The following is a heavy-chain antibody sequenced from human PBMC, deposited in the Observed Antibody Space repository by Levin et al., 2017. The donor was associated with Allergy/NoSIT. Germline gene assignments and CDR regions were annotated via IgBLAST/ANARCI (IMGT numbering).Heavy chain of an antibody. D-gene: IGHD3-22*01. J-gene: IGHJ6*02. CDR3: ASWAMYHYDRSAFDYFYYATDV. CDR1: GILFSSYD. CDR2: ISAGGNYI. Sequence: GDSLKISCAASGILFSSYDMNWVRQAPGKGLEWVSSISAGGNYIYYADSVKGRFTISRDNAKNSLFLQMNSLRAEDTAVYYCASWAMYHYDRSAFDYFYYATDVWGQGTTVTVSS. V-gene: IGHV3-21*01.